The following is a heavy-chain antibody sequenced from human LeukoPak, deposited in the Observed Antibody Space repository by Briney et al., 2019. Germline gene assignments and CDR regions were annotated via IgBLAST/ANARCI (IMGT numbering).Heavy chain of an antibody. CDR3: AKGASGNYYIYFDY. Sequence: GGSLRLSCAASGSTFSTYAMNWVRQSPGKGLEWVSSISGSDGSTYYADSVKGRFTISRDNSKNTLYLQVNSLRAEDTAIYYCAKGASGNYYIYFDYWGQGTLVTVSS. J-gene: IGHJ4*02. V-gene: IGHV3-23*01. CDR2: ISGSDGST. CDR1: GSTFSTYA. D-gene: IGHD1-26*01.